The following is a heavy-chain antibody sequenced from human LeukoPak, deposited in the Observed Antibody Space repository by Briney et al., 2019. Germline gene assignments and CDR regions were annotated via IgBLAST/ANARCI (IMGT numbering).Heavy chain of an antibody. J-gene: IGHJ4*02. Sequence: ASVKVSCKASGYTFTSYYMHWVRQAPGQGLEWMGIINPSGGTTSYAKKFQRSDTMTRATSTSTVYMELSSLRSEDTAVYYCARDGLDGSGSYCTFDXWGQGXLVTVS. V-gene: IGHV1-46*01. CDR1: GYTFTSYY. D-gene: IGHD3-10*01. CDR3: ARDGLDGSGSYCTFDX. CDR2: INPSGGTT.